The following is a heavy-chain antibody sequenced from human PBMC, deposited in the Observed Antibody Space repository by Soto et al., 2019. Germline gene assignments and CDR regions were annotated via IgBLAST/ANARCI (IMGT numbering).Heavy chain of an antibody. CDR3: ARERLVFGPAVNTLNYLDH. CDR2: ISNDGNQK. CDR1: GFTLSAHA. Sequence: GGSLRLSCEISGFTLSAHAMQWVRQTPGKGLEWVAVISNDGNQKDYADSVKGRFITSRDNSMNTVYLQMNSLRTEDTAVYYCARERLVFGPAVNTLNYLDHWGQGTRVTVSS. J-gene: IGHJ4*02. V-gene: IGHV3-30-3*01. D-gene: IGHD3-3*01.